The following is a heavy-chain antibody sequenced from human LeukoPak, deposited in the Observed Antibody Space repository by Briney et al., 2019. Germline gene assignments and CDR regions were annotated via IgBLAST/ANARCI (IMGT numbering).Heavy chain of an antibody. D-gene: IGHD2-15*01. V-gene: IGHV6-1*01. Sequence: SQTLSLTCAVSGDSFFWNSVAWNWIRQPPSRGLEWLGRTYYSSEWHHDYAVSVKSRINITADTFKSQFSLHLNTVTPEDTAVYFCARGRYCGGGTCYHFDSWGQGTLVTVSS. CDR2: TYYSSEWHH. J-gene: IGHJ4*02. CDR1: GDSFFWNSVA. CDR3: ARGRYCGGGTCYHFDS.